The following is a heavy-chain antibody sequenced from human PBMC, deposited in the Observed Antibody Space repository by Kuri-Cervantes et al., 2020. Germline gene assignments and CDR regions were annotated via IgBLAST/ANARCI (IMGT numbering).Heavy chain of an antibody. D-gene: IGHD6-13*01. CDR3: ARGRYSSSWYGDGGFDY. V-gene: IGHV1-46*01. J-gene: IGHJ4*02. CDR2: INPSGGST. CDR1: GYTFTSYY. Sequence: ASVKVSCKASGYTFTSYYMHWVRQAPGQGLEWMGIINPSGGSTSYAQKFQGRVTMTRNTSISTAYMELSSLRSEDTAVYYCARGRYSSSWYGDGGFDYWGQGTLVTVSS.